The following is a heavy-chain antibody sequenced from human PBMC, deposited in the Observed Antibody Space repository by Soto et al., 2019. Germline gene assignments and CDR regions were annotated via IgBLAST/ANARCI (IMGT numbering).Heavy chain of an antibody. CDR3: AKDRITIFGVVIMMSPRAEYFQH. J-gene: IGHJ1*01. V-gene: IGHV3-23*01. CDR2: ISGSGGST. CDR1: GFTLRSYA. Sequence: PGGSMKLSCAASGFTLRSYAMSWVRQAPGKGVEWVSAISGSGGSTYYADSVKGRFTISSDNSKNTLYLQMNSLRAEDTAVYYCAKDRITIFGVVIMMSPRAEYFQHWGQGTLVTVSS. D-gene: IGHD3-3*01.